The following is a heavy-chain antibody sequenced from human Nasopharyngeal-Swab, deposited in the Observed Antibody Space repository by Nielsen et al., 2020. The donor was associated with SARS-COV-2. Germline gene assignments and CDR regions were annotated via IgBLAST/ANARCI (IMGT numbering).Heavy chain of an antibody. Sequence: GGSLRLSCAASGFTFSSYAMHWVRQAPGKGLEWVTLISYDGNNKYYTDYVKGRFTISRDSSNTLYLQMNSLRIEDTAIYYCARARFDSNWSDFDYWGQGTLVTVSS. CDR3: ARARFDSNWSDFDY. J-gene: IGHJ4*02. CDR2: ISYDGNNK. D-gene: IGHD6-13*01. CDR1: GFTFSSYA. V-gene: IGHV3-30-3*01.